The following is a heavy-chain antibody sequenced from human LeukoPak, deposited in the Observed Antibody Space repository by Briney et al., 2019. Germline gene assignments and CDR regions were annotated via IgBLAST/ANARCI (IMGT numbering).Heavy chain of an antibody. Sequence: PGGSLRLSCAASGFNFGGFSMSWVRQAPGKGPERVTHMNEYGGDIFYVDSVKDRFTISRDNAKNSLYLQMNSLRVGDTAVYFCARPRGCNSGRCNNFDYWGQGTLVTVSS. V-gene: IGHV3-7*01. CDR2: MNEYGGDI. CDR1: GFNFGGFS. CDR3: ARPRGCNSGRCNNFDY. D-gene: IGHD2-8*01. J-gene: IGHJ4*01.